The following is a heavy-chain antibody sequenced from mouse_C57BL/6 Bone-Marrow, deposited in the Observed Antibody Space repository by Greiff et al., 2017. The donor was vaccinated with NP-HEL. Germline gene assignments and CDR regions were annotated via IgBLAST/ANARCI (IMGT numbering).Heavy chain of an antibody. CDR2: ILPGSGST. D-gene: IGHD1-1*01. Sequence: VQRVESGAELMKPGASVKLSCKATGYTFTGYWIEWVKQRPGHGLEWIGEILPGSGSTNYNEKFKGKATFTADTSSNTAYMQLSSLTTEDSAIYYCARDRLSTTVPPWSFDVWGTGTTVTVSS. J-gene: IGHJ1*03. V-gene: IGHV1-9*01. CDR1: GYTFTGYW. CDR3: ARDRLSTTVPPWSFDV.